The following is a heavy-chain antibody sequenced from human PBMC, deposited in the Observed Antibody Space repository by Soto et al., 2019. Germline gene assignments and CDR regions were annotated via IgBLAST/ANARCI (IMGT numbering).Heavy chain of an antibody. V-gene: IGHV2-5*02. CDR2: IYWDDDK. Sequence: QITLKESGPTLVKPTQTLTLTCTFSGFSISXSXXXXXXXXXPPGKALEWLALIYWDDDKRYSPSLKSRLTXXXXXXXXXXXXXXXXXXXXXXXXXXXXXXTIFGVLYAFDIWGQGTMVTVSS. CDR1: GFSISXSXXX. D-gene: IGHD3-3*01. J-gene: IGHJ3*02. CDR3: XXXTIFGVLYAFDI.